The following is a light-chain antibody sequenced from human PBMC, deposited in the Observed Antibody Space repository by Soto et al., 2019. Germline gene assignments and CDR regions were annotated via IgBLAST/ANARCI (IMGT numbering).Light chain of an antibody. Sequence: QSVLTQPASVSGSPGQSITISCTGTSSDIGAYNFVSWYQQLPGKAPKLMLYDVNIRPSGVSYRFSGSKSGNTASLTISGLQAEDESDYYCTSWTTSTTMIFGGGTKLTVL. J-gene: IGLJ2*01. CDR1: SSDIGAYNF. CDR2: DVN. V-gene: IGLV2-14*03. CDR3: TSWTTSTTMI.